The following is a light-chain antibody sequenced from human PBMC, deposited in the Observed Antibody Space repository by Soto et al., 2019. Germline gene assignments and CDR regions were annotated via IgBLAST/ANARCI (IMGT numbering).Light chain of an antibody. J-gene: IGKJ1*01. Sequence: IGLTQSPGTLSLSPGERATLSCRASQSVSSSYLAWYQQKPGQAPRLLIYGASSRATGIPDRFSGSGSGTDFTLTISSREPEDFAVYYCQQYGSSPSTVGEGTKVEIK. V-gene: IGKV3-20*01. CDR1: QSVSSSY. CDR2: GAS. CDR3: QQYGSSPST.